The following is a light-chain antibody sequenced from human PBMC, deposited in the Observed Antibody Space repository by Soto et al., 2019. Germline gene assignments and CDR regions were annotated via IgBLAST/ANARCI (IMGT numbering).Light chain of an antibody. Sequence: EIVLTQSPGTLSLSPGERATLSCRASQSVSSSYLAWNQQKPGQAPRLLIYGASSRATGIPDRFSGSGSGTDFTLTINRLEPEDFAVYYCQQSGSSPITFGPGTKVDIK. CDR2: GAS. J-gene: IGKJ3*01. V-gene: IGKV3-20*01. CDR3: QQSGSSPIT. CDR1: QSVSSSY.